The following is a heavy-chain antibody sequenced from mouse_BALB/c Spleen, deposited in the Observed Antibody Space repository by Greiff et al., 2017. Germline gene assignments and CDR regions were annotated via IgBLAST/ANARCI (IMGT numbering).Heavy chain of an antibody. D-gene: IGHD1-1*01. CDR1: GFTFSSYG. V-gene: IGHV5-6-3*01. J-gene: IGHJ1*01. Sequence: EVKLEESGGGLVQPGGSLKLSCAASGFTFSSYGMSWVRQTPDSVKGRFTISRDNAKNTLYLQMSSLKSEDTAMYYCARGHYYGSRLDWYFDVWGAGTTVTVAS. CDR3: ARGHYYGSRLDWYFDV.